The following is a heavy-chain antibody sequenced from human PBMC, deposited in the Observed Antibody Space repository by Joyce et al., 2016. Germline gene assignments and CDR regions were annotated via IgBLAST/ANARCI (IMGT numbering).Heavy chain of an antibody. CDR3: ARSGYYGSGSYPD. CDR1: GYTFTTYA. CDR2: INAGKGNT. Sequence: QVQLVQSGAEVKKPGASVKVSCKASGYTFTTYAMHWVRQTPGQRLEWMGWINAGKGNTKYAQKFQGRVTITRDTSASTAYMELSSLRSEDTAVYYCARSGYYGSGSYPDWGQGTLVTVSS. D-gene: IGHD3-10*01. J-gene: IGHJ4*02. V-gene: IGHV1-3*01.